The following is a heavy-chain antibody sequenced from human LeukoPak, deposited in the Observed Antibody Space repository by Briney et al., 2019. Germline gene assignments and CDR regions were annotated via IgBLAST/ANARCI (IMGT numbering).Heavy chain of an antibody. Sequence: SQTLSLTCAVSGGSISSGDYYWSWIRQPPGKGLEWIGYIYYSGSTYYNPSLKSRLTISVDTSKNQFSLKLPSVTAADTAVYYCARGPHYYDSSGHYNYYYYGMDVWGQGTQVTVSS. CDR3: ARGPHYYDSSGHYNYYYYGMDV. CDR2: IYYSGST. J-gene: IGHJ6*02. D-gene: IGHD3-22*01. CDR1: GGSISSGDYY. V-gene: IGHV4-30-4*01.